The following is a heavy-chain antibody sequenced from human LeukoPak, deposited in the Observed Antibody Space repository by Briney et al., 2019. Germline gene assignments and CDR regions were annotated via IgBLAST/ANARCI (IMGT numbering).Heavy chain of an antibody. CDR1: GFTFGNYA. V-gene: IGHV3-23*01. Sequence: GGSLRLSCAASGFTFGNYAMGWVRQAPGRGLEWVSTISGGGDSIYYADSVKGRFTISRDNSKNTLYLQMKSLRVEDTAVYYCAKESPQFDYWGQGTLVTVSS. CDR2: ISGGGDSI. J-gene: IGHJ4*02. CDR3: AKESPQFDY.